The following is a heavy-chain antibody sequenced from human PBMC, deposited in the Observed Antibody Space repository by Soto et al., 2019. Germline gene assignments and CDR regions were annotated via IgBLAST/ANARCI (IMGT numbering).Heavy chain of an antibody. Sequence: SETLSLTCTVSGGSISRGGYYWSWIRQHPGKGLEWIGYIYYSGSTYYNPSLKSRVTISVDTSKNQFSLKLSSVTAADTAVYYCARLDVDTAMASDYWGQGTLVTVSS. CDR1: GGSISRGGYY. CDR3: ARLDVDTAMASDY. D-gene: IGHD5-18*01. V-gene: IGHV4-31*03. J-gene: IGHJ4*02. CDR2: IYYSGST.